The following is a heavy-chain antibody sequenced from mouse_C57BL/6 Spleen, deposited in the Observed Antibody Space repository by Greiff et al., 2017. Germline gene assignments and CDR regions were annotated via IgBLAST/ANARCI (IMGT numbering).Heavy chain of an antibody. Sequence: QVHVKQPGAELVMPGASVKLSCKASGYTFTSYWMHWVKQRPGQGLEWIGEIDPSDSYTNYNQKFKGKSTLTVGKSSTTAYMHLSRLTSDDSAVYYCASALYGSSYSGYFDVWGTGTTVTVSS. CDR3: ASALYGSSYSGYFDV. V-gene: IGHV1-69*01. D-gene: IGHD1-1*01. CDR1: GYTFTSYW. CDR2: IDPSDSYT. J-gene: IGHJ1*03.